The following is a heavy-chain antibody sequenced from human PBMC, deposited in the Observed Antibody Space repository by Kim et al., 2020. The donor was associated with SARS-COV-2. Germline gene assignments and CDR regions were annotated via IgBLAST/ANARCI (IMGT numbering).Heavy chain of an antibody. J-gene: IGHJ4*02. CDR3: ARHGTAAGRRVDY. V-gene: IGHV4-59*08. CDR1: GGSISSYY. CDR2: IFYSGST. Sequence: SETLSLTCTVSGGSISSYYWSWIRQPPGKGPEWIGYIFYSGSTKYNPSLKSRVTISVDTSKNRFSLNLTSVTAADTAVYYCARHGTAAGRRVDYWGQGTLVTVSS. D-gene: IGHD6-13*01.